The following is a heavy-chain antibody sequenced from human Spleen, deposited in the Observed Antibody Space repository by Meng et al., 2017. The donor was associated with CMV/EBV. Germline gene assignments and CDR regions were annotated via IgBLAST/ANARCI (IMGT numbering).Heavy chain of an antibody. CDR2: ISSTSNYI. CDR1: GFTFSSHT. V-gene: IGHV3-21*01. CDR3: ARGYNTYYYDSTGYFFDY. J-gene: IGHJ4*02. D-gene: IGHD3-22*01. Sequence: GSLRLSCAASGFTFSSHTLNWVRQAPGKGLEWVSSISSTSNYIYYADSVKGRFTISRDNAKNSLFLQMNSLRAEDTAVYYCARGYNTYYYDSTGYFFDYWGQGTLVTVSS.